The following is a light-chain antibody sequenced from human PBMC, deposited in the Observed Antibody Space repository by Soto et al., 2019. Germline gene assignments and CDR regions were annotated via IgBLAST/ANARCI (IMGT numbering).Light chain of an antibody. CDR1: SSNIGNNY. V-gene: IGLV1-51*01. J-gene: IGLJ2*01. Sequence: QSVLTQPPSVSVAPGQKVTISCSGSSSNIGNNYVSWYQQLPGTAPKLLIYDNNKRPSGIPDRFSGSKSGTSATLGITGLQTGDEADYYCGTWDSSLSPVVFGGGTKLTVL. CDR2: DNN. CDR3: GTWDSSLSPVV.